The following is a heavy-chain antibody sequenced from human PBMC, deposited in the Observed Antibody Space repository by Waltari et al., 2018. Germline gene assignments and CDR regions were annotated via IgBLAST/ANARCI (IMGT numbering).Heavy chain of an antibody. CDR1: GGTFSSYA. J-gene: IGHJ1*01. D-gene: IGHD6-13*01. V-gene: IGHV1-69*08. CDR3: ARVTIEHRIAAAGPAEYFQH. CDR2: IIPIFGTA. Sequence: QVQLVQSGAEVKKPGSSVKVSCKASGGTFSSYAISWVRQAPGQGLEWMGRIIPIFGTANDGQKFQGRVTITADKSTSTAYMELSSLRSEDTAVYYCARVTIEHRIAAAGPAEYFQHWGQGTLVTVSS.